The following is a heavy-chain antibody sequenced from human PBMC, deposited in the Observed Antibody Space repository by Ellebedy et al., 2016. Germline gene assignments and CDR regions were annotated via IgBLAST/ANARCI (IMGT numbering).Heavy chain of an antibody. V-gene: IGHV4-39*01. CDR1: GGSVSSGSYY. CDR3: ARHYSRNWFMNWYFDL. CDR2: LYYGGTT. D-gene: IGHD6-13*01. Sequence: SETLSLTCTVSGGSVSSGSYYWSWIRQPPGKGLEWIGSLYYGGTTHYNPSLKSRVTMSVDTSKDQFSVKLTSVTASDTAVYYCARHYSRNWFMNWYFDLWGRGSLVTVSS. J-gene: IGHJ2*01.